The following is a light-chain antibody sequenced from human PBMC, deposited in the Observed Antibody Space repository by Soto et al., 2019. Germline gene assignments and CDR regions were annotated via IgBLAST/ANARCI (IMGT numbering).Light chain of an antibody. V-gene: IGLV2-18*02. CDR2: EVS. J-gene: IGLJ3*02. Sequence: QSALTQPPSVSGAPGQSVTISCTGTSSDVGTNNRVSWFQQPPGTAPKLIIYEVSNRPSGVPHRFSGSKSGNTASLSISGIRAEDEADYDCSSYTSSYKSSNTWVFGGGTKVTVL. CDR1: SSDVGTNNR. CDR3: SSYTSSYKSSNTWV.